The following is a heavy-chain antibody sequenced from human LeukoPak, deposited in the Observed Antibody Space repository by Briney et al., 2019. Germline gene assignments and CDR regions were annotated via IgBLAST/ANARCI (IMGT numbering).Heavy chain of an antibody. Sequence: SETLSLTCTVSGGSISSGGYYWSWIRQPPGKGLEWIGYIYHSGSTYYNPSLKSRVTISVDRSKNQFSLKLSSVTAADTAVYYCARFEKLGYCSSTSCFSNWFDPWGQGTLVTVSS. CDR1: GGSISSGGYY. CDR3: ARFEKLGYCSSTSCFSNWFDP. V-gene: IGHV4-30-2*01. CDR2: IYHSGST. J-gene: IGHJ5*02. D-gene: IGHD2-2*01.